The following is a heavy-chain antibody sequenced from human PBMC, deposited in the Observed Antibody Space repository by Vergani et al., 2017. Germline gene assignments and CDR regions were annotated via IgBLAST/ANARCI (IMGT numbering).Heavy chain of an antibody. V-gene: IGHV4-39*01. J-gene: IGHJ6*03. Sequence: QLQLQESDPGLVKPSETLSLTCTVTGGSIRSTFYYWGWIRQPPGKGLAWIGTIYYSGSTYYNPSVKSRDTISVDTSNNQFSLKHNSVTAADTAVYYFAKHKEQMVPGNYYYYDYMDVWGKGTTVTDSS. CDR2: IYYSGST. CDR1: GGSIRSTFYY. D-gene: IGHD6-13*01. CDR3: AKHKEQMVPGNYYYYDYMDV.